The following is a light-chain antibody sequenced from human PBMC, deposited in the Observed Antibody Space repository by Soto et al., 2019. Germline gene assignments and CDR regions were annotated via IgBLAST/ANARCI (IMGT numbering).Light chain of an antibody. V-gene: IGKV3-20*01. J-gene: IGKJ1*01. CDR1: QSVSSSY. CDR2: GAS. Sequence: EIVWTQSPGTLSLSPGERATLSCRASQSVSSSYLAWYQQKPGQAHRLLIYGASSRATGIPDRFSGSWSGTGFTLTNSRLEPEDVAVYYCQEYGSSRTFGQGTKVEIK. CDR3: QEYGSSRT.